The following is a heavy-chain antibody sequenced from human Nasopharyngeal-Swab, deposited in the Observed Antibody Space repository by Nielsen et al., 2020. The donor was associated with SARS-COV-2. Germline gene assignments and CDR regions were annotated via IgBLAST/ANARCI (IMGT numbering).Heavy chain of an antibody. V-gene: IGHV3-9*01. CDR2: ISWNSGSI. J-gene: IGHJ5*02. CDR1: GFTFDDYA. D-gene: IGHD6-19*01. CDR3: AKDIAQWPPGGWFDP. Sequence: SLKISCAASGFTFDDYAMHWVRQAPGKGLEWVSGISWNSGSIGYADSVKGRFTISRDNAKNSLYLQMNSLRAEDTALYYCAKDIAQWPPGGWFDPWGQGTLVTVSS.